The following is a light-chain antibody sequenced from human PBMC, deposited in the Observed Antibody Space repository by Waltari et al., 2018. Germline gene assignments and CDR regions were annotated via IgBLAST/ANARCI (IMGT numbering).Light chain of an antibody. CDR1: KSISSH. V-gene: IGKV3-11*01. CDR2: DES. CDR3: QQRSTLWT. Sequence: ETVLTQSPATLSLSPGERATLSCRASKSISSHLAWYQPKPGQPPRLLLYDESKRATGIPAWFSCSGSGTDSTLTISSLEPEDFAVYYCQQRSTLWTFGQGTKVEIK. J-gene: IGKJ1*01.